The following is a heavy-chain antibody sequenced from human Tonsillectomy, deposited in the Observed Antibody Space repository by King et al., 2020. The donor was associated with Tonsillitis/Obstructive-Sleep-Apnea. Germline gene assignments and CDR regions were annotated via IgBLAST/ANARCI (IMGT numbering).Heavy chain of an antibody. Sequence: QLVQSGGGVVQPGRSLRLSCAASGFTFSSYAMHWVRQAPGKGLEWVAVISYDGSNKYYADSVKGRFTISRDNSKNTLYLQMNSLRAEDTAVYYCARPGFYCSSTSCYRYYYYYYMDVWGKGTTVTVSS. V-gene: IGHV3-30*01. CDR2: ISYDGSNK. D-gene: IGHD2-2*01. CDR1: GFTFSSYA. CDR3: ARPGFYCSSTSCYRYYYYYYMDV. J-gene: IGHJ6*03.